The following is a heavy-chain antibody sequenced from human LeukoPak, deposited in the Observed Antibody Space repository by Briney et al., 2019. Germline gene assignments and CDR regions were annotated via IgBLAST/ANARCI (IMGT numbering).Heavy chain of an antibody. CDR1: GGSISSHY. CDR3: AIHDGVY. J-gene: IGHJ4*02. V-gene: IGHV4-59*08. CDR2: LYSSGST. D-gene: IGHD3-16*01. Sequence: SETLSLTCTVSGGSISSHYWSWIRQPPGKGLELIGYLYSSGSTYYNPSLKSRITISGDTSNNQFSLNLSSVTAADTAVYYCAIHDGVYWGQGTLVTVSS.